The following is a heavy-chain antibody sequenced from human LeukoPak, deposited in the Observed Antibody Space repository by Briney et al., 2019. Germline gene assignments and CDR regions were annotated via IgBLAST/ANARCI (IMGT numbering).Heavy chain of an antibody. Sequence: GGSLRLSCAASGFTFSSYGVHWVRQAPGKGLEWVAVISYDGSNKYYADSVKGRFTISRDNSKNTLYLQMNSLRAEDTAVYYCAKDRYYDSSGYYPNFDYWGQGTLVTVSS. CDR3: AKDRYYDSSGYYPNFDY. D-gene: IGHD3-22*01. V-gene: IGHV3-30*18. CDR1: GFTFSSYG. J-gene: IGHJ4*02. CDR2: ISYDGSNK.